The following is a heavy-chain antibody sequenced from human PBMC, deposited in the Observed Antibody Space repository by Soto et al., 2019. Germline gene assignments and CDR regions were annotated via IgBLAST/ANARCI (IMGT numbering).Heavy chain of an antibody. J-gene: IGHJ6*02. CDR3: ARARDNTRNYYCYLDV. V-gene: IGHV3-30*03. Sequence: PGGSLRLSCAASGFTFSYYGLHWVRHAPGKGLEWVAGRSYDGSTRYYGDSVKGRFSISRDNPNNTLYLQMNSLRDEDTAVYYCARARDNTRNYYCYLDVWGPGTTVTVSS. CDR1: GFTFSYYG. D-gene: IGHD3-22*01. CDR2: RSYDGSTR.